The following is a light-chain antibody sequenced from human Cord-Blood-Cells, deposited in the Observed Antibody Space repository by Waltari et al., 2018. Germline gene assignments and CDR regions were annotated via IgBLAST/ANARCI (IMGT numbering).Light chain of an antibody. Sequence: DIQMTKSPSTLPASVGDRVTITCRASTGICSWLAWYQQKPGKATKLLIYKASSLESEVQSSFSGSGDGTEFTLTSSSLQPDDVATYCCQQYNSYWLTVGHVTKVEIK. CDR2: KAS. CDR3: QQYNSYWLT. J-gene: IGKJ1*01. CDR1: TGICSW. V-gene: IGKV1-5*03.